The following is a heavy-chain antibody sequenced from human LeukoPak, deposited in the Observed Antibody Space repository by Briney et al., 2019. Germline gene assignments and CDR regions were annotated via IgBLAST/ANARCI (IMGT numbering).Heavy chain of an antibody. Sequence: SETLSLTCTVSGGSISSYYWSWIRQPPGKGLEWIGSIYHSGSTYYNPSLKSRVTISVDTSKNQFSLKLSSVTAADTAVYYCARGGSESVDYWGQGTLVTVSS. CDR2: IYHSGST. V-gene: IGHV4-38-2*02. J-gene: IGHJ4*02. CDR3: ARGGSESVDY. CDR1: GGSISSYY.